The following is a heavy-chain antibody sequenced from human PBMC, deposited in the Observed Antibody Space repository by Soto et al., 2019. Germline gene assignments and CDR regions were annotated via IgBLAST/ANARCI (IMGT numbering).Heavy chain of an antibody. D-gene: IGHD6-19*01. V-gene: IGHV3-7*04. J-gene: IGHJ4*02. CDR3: VRGAGWYPDY. CDR2: IKKDGSEE. Sequence: EVQVVESGGGLVQPGGSLRLSCVISGFMFSNVWMHWVRQAPGRGLEWVANIKKDGSEEFYVDSVKGRFTISRDNVKNSLYLQMNSLRVEDSAMYYCVRGAGWYPDYWGQGTLVTVSS. CDR1: GFMFSNVW.